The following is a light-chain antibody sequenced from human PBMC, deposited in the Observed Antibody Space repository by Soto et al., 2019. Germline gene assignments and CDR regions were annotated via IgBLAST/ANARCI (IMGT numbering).Light chain of an antibody. CDR3: QQYNNWPRT. V-gene: IGKV3-15*01. CDR2: GAS. J-gene: IGKJ1*01. Sequence: EIVMPQSAATRSVSPGESATLSCRASQTVNSNLAWYQQKPGQAPRLLIYGASTRATGIPARFSGSGSGTEFTLTISSLQSEECAVDYGQQYNNWPRTCGQGTKGDIK. CDR1: QTVNSN.